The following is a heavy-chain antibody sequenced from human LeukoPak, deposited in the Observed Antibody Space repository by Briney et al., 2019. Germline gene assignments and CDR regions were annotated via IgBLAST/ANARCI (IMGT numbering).Heavy chain of an antibody. CDR3: ARHVCSGGSYCADY. CDR2: IYFSGST. J-gene: IGHJ4*02. V-gene: IGHV4-39*01. D-gene: IGHD2-15*01. Sequence: PSETLSLTCTVSGGSISSSSYYWGWIRQPPGKGLEWIGNIYFSGSTYYTPSLRSRVTISVDTSKNQFSLKLSSVTAADTAVYYCARHVCSGGSYCADYWGQGTLVTVSS. CDR1: GGSISSSSYY.